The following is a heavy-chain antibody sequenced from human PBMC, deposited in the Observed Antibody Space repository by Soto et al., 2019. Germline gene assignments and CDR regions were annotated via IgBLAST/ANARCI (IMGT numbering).Heavy chain of an antibody. V-gene: IGHV4-61*08. J-gene: IGHJ4*02. CDR1: GDSVNSGDAY. D-gene: IGHD3-16*01. Sequence: PSETLSLTCSVSGDSVNSGDAYWSWIRQPPGKGLEWLGYFYHTGSSGYNPSLKGRVTISLDPPKNKFSLRLTSVTTADTAVYFCAGGDRLLTIYDYWGQGTQVTVSS. CDR2: FYHTGSS. CDR3: AGGDRLLTIYDY.